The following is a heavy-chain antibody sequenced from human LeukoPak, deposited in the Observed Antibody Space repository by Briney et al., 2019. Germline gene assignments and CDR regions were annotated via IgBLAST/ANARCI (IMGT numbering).Heavy chain of an antibody. J-gene: IGHJ4*02. CDR2: ISAYNGNT. CDR1: GYTFTSFG. V-gene: IGHV1-18*01. D-gene: IGHD3-22*01. CDR3: ASGGFNYYDSSGYYHPFDY. Sequence: ASVKVSCKASGYTFTSFGISWERQGPGQGLEWMGWISAYNGNTNYAQKLEGRIIMTTDTTTSTAYMELRSRRSDDTAVYYCASGGFNYYDSSGYYHPFDYWGQGTLVTVST.